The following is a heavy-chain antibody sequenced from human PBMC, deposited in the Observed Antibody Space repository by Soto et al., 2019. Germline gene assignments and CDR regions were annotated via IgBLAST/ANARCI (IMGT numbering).Heavy chain of an antibody. V-gene: IGHV3-23*01. Sequence: EVQLLESGGGLVQPGGSLRLSCAVSGFTFSRHAMSWVRQAPGKGLEWVATIGGSGGMTYYADSVKGRFTISRDNSRNTLSLQMNSLRAEETAVYYCAKVDLPQFLEWLLPGATFAIWGRGTMVTVSS. CDR3: AKVDLPQFLEWLLPGATFAI. CDR1: GFTFSRHA. CDR2: IGGSGGMT. J-gene: IGHJ3*02. D-gene: IGHD3-3*01.